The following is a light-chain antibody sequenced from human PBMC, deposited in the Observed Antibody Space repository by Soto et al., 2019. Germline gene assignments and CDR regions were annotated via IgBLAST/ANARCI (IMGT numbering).Light chain of an antibody. J-gene: IGKJ2*02. CDR2: KAS. V-gene: IGKV1-5*03. CDR3: QHYNNARCT. Sequence: DIQRTECPSTLSAAVGDRVTITCRASQSISSWLAWYQQKPGKAPKLLIYKASSLESGVPSRFSGSGSGTEFTLTISSLQADDFATYYCQHYNNARCTFGQGTKLEIK. CDR1: QSISSW.